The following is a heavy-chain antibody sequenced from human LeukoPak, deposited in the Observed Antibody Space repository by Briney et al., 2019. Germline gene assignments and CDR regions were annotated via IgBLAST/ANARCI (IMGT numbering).Heavy chain of an antibody. D-gene: IGHD2-2*01. CDR2: ISAYNGNT. CDR1: GYTFTSYG. CDR3: ARDCSSTSCFHFYYYYYYGMDV. V-gene: IGHV1-18*01. Sequence: ASVKVSCKASGYTFTSYGISWVRQAPGQGLEWMGWISAYNGNTNYAQKLQGRVTMTTDTSTSIAYMELRSLRSDDTAVYYCARDCSSTSCFHFYYYYYYGMDVWGQGTTVTVSS. J-gene: IGHJ6*02.